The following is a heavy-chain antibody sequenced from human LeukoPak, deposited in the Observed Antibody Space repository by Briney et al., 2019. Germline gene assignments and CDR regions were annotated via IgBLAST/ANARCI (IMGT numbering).Heavy chain of an antibody. D-gene: IGHD3-22*01. V-gene: IGHV4-39*01. J-gene: IGHJ6*04. CDR3: ARRVGGYYYDSSDV. CDR1: DGSISNSSFY. CDR2: IYYSGNT. Sequence: SETLSLTCTVSDGSISNSSFYWGWIRQPPGKGLEWIGNIYYSGNTYYNSSLKSRVTISVDTSKNQFSLKLSSVTAADTAVYYCARRVGGYYYDSSDVWGKGTTVTISS.